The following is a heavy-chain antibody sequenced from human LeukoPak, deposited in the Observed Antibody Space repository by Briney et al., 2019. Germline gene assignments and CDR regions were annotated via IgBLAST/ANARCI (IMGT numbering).Heavy chain of an antibody. CDR3: VKGGWELDY. CDR1: GFTVKDFW. V-gene: IGHV3-7*01. J-gene: IGHJ4*02. CDR2: IKEDGTAK. D-gene: IGHD4-23*01. Sequence: GGSLRLSCAASGFTVKDFWMAWFRQAPGKGLEWVAHIKEDGTAKYYADSARGRFTSSKDDDKNSLSLQMNSLRVEDTAVYYCVKGGWELDYWGQGTLVTVAS.